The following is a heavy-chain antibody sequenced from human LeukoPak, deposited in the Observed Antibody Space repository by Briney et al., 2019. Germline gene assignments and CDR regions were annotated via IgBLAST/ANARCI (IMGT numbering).Heavy chain of an antibody. V-gene: IGHV3-7*01. CDR1: GFTFSSYW. J-gene: IGHJ4*02. CDR3: ARGRGGLLWFGEFNS. CDR2: IKQDGSEK. Sequence: GGSLRLSCAASGFTFSSYWMNWVRQAPGKRLEWVANIKQDGSEKYYVDSVKGRFTISRDNANNSLYLQMNSLRAGDTAVYYCARGRGGLLWFGEFNSWGQGTLVTVSS. D-gene: IGHD3-10*01.